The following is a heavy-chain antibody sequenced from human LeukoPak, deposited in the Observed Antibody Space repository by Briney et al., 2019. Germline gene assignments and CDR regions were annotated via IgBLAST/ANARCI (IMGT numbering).Heavy chain of an antibody. CDR1: GGSISPYF. D-gene: IGHD3-22*01. J-gene: IGHJ4*02. Sequence: SETLSLTCTVSGGSISPYFWSWIRQPPGKGLEWIGYIYYTGSTSYNPSLKSRVPISVDTSKNQFSLKLSSVTAADTAVYYCARLKYYYDSSGYAPSWFDYWGQGTLVTVSS. CDR2: IYYTGST. CDR3: ARLKYYYDSSGYAPSWFDY. V-gene: IGHV4-59*01.